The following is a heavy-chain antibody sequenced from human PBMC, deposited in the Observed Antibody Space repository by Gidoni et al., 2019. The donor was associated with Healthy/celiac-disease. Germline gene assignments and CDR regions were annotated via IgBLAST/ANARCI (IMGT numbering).Heavy chain of an antibody. J-gene: IGHJ6*02. CDR2: INPNSGGT. CDR1: GYTFSGYY. V-gene: IGHV1-2*02. D-gene: IGHD6-13*01. CDR3: AREGGAAAAGTLGV. Sequence: QVQLVQSGAEAKKPGASVKVSCKASGYTFSGYYMLWVRQAPGQGLEWMGWINPNSGGTNYAQKFQGRVNMTRDTSNSTAYMELSRLRSDDTAVYYCAREGGAAAAGTLGVWGQGTTVTVSS.